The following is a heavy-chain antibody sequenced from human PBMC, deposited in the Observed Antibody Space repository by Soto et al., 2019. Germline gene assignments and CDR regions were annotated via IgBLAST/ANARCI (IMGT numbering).Heavy chain of an antibody. CDR2: IYSGGST. D-gene: IGHD3-16*01. J-gene: IGHJ4*02. CDR1: GFTVSTKY. Sequence: EVQLVESGGGLVQPGGSLRLSCAASGFTVSTKYMSWVRQAPGKGLEWVSVIYSGGSTFYADSVGGRFTISRDNSKNTVNPQINSPRAEDAAVDYCARDSWAADYWGQGTLVTVSS. CDR3: ARDSWAADY. V-gene: IGHV3-66*01.